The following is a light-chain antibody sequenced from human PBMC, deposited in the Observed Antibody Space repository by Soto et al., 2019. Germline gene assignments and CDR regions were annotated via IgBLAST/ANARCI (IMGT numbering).Light chain of an antibody. J-gene: IGLJ2*01. CDR2: VNSDGSH. CDR3: QTWGIGMV. CDR1: SGHSRYA. Sequence: QPVLTQSPSASASLGASVKLTCTLSSGHSRYAIAWHQQQPEKGPRYLMKVNSDGSHNKGDGIPDRFSGSSSGAERYLTISSLQSEDEADYYCQTWGIGMVFGGGTKVTVL. V-gene: IGLV4-69*01.